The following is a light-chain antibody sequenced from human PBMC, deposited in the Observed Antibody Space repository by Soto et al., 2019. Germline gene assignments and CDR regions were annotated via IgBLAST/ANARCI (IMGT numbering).Light chain of an antibody. CDR2: GAS. Sequence: EIVLTQSPGTLSLSPGERATLSCRASQSVSSSYLAWYQQKPGQAPRLLIYGASSRATGFPHRFSGSGSGTDFTLTISRLEPEDFAVYYCQQYGSSPWTFGQGTNVEIK. CDR3: QQYGSSPWT. J-gene: IGKJ1*01. V-gene: IGKV3-20*01. CDR1: QSVSSSY.